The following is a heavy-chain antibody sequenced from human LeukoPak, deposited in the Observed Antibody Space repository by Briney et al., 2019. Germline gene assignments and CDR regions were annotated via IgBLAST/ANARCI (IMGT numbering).Heavy chain of an antibody. J-gene: IGHJ4*02. CDR1: GFTFNRYW. D-gene: IGHD5-18*01. CDR2: INTDGSST. V-gene: IGHV3-74*01. Sequence: HPGGSLRLSCAASGFTFNRYWMHWVRQAPGKGLVWVSRINTDGSSTSYADSVKGRFTISRDNAKNSLYLQMNSLRAEDTAVYYCARENHAASWIHRTYYFDYWGQGTLVTVSS. CDR3: ARENHAASWIHRTYYFDY.